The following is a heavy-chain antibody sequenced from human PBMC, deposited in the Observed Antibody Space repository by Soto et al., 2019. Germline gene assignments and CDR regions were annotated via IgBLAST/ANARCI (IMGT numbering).Heavy chain of an antibody. CDR3: ARVSRFAALDAFDI. J-gene: IGHJ3*02. Sequence: GASVKVSCQASGYTFTRYAMHWVRQAPGQRLEWMGWINAGNGNTKYSQKFQGRVTITRDTSASTAYMELSSLRSEDTAVYYCARVSRFAALDAFDIWGQGTMVTVSS. CDR1: GYTFTRYA. D-gene: IGHD3-3*01. V-gene: IGHV1-3*01. CDR2: INAGNGNT.